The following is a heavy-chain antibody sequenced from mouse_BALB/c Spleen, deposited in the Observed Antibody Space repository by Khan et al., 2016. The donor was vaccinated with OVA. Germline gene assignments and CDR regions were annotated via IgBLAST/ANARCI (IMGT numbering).Heavy chain of an antibody. V-gene: IGHV9-3-1*01. J-gene: IGHJ3*01. CDR2: INTYTGEP. Sequence: QIQLVQSGPELKKPGETVKISCKASGYTFTDYGMNWVKQAPGKGLKWMGYINTYTGEPTYADDFKGRFAFSLDTSARTAFLHTNNLKNEDTATYSCARSPIWFAYWGQGTLVTVSA. CDR3: ARSPIWFAY. CDR1: GYTFTDYG.